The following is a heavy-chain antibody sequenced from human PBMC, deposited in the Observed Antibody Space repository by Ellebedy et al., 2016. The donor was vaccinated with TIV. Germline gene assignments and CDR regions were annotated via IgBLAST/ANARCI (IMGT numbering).Heavy chain of an antibody. CDR3: ASDGSYGDYLSPTHAFSF. J-gene: IGHJ3*01. Sequence: PGGSLRPSCPPSGLSFSHASRSWVRQAPGKGLEWVANINQDGSEKYYVDSVKGRFTIARDNAKNSLYLQLNSLRAEDTAVYYGASDGSYGDYLSPTHAFSFWGQGTMVTVSS. D-gene: IGHD4-17*01. V-gene: IGHV3-7*01. CDR1: GLSFSHAS. CDR2: INQDGSEK.